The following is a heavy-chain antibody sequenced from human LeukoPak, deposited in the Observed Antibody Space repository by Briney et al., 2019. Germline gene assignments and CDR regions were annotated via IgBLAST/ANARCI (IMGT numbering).Heavy chain of an antibody. V-gene: IGHV3-33*01. D-gene: IGHD2-8*01. CDR2: IWFDGTNK. CDR3: ARDFLMYRMGLLDY. Sequence: GGSLRLSCAASGFTFSSYGMHWVRQAPGKGLEWVAVIWFDGTNKYYADSVKGRFTISRDNSKNTPYLQMNSLRAEDTAVYYCARDFLMYRMGLLDYWGKGTRVTVPS. CDR1: GFTFSSYG. J-gene: IGHJ4*02.